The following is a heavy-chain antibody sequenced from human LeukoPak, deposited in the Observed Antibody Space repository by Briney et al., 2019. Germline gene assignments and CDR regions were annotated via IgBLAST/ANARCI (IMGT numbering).Heavy chain of an antibody. V-gene: IGHV3-7*01. J-gene: IGHJ4*02. D-gene: IGHD3-22*01. CDR3: AREVFDGEYYYDSSGNFDY. Sequence: GGSLRLSCAASGFTFSSYWMSWVRQAPGKGLEWVANLKQDGSEKYYVDSVKGRFTISRDNAKNSLYLQMNSLRAEDTAVYYCAREVFDGEYYYDSSGNFDYWGQGTLVTVSS. CDR2: LKQDGSEK. CDR1: GFTFSSYW.